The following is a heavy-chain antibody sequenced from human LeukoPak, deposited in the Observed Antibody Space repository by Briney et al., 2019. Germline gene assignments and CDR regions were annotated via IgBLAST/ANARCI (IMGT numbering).Heavy chain of an antibody. D-gene: IGHD3-22*01. Sequence: GGSLRLSCAASGFTFSSYSMNWVRQAPGKGLEWVSSISSSSSYIYYADSVKGRFTISRDNAKNSLYLQMNSLRAEDTAVYYCARDPHYYDSSGYSQGMDVWGQGTTVTVSS. CDR1: GFTFSSYS. CDR2: ISSSSSYI. J-gene: IGHJ6*02. CDR3: ARDPHYYDSSGYSQGMDV. V-gene: IGHV3-21*01.